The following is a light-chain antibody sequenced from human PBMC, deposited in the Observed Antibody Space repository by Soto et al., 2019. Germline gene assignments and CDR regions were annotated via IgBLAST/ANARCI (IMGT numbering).Light chain of an antibody. Sequence: QSALTQPASVSGSPGQSITISCTGTSSDVGGYNYVSWYQQHPGKAPKLMIYDLTNRPSGVSNRFSGSKSGNTASLTISGLQAGDEADYYCSSYTSTNTYVFRTGTTLTVL. CDR3: SSYTSTNTYV. V-gene: IGLV2-14*03. CDR1: SSDVGGYNY. CDR2: DLT. J-gene: IGLJ1*01.